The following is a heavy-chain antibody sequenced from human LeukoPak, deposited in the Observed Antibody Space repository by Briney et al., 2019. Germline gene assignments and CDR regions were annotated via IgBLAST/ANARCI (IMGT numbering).Heavy chain of an antibody. CDR3: ARGYSSSWYVSYYYYYMDV. V-gene: IGHV4-34*01. CDR2: INHSGST. J-gene: IGHJ6*03. Sequence: SEILSLTCAVYGGSFSGYYWSWIRQPPGKGLEWIGEINHSGSTNYNPSLKSRVTISVDTSKNQFSLKLSSVTAADTAVYYCARGYSSSWYVSYYYYYMDVWGKGTTVTVSS. D-gene: IGHD6-13*01. CDR1: GGSFSGYY.